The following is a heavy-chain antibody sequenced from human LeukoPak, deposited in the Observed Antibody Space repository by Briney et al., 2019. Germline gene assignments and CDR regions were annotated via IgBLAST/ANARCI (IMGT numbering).Heavy chain of an antibody. CDR3: ARDGSLPDY. J-gene: IGHJ4*02. V-gene: IGHV3-48*01. CDR2: ISSSSSTI. Sequence: GGSLRLSCAASGFTFSSYSMNWVRQAPGKGLEWVSYISSSSSTIYYADSVKGRFTISRDNAKNSLYLQMNSLRAEDTAVYYCARDGSLPDYWGQGTLVTVSS. CDR1: GFTFSSYS.